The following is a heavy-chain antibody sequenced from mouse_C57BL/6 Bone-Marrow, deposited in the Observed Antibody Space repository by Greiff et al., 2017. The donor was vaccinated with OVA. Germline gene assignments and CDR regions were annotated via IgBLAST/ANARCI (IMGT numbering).Heavy chain of an antibody. CDR2: IDPENGDT. CDR3: TGWLLRAY. V-gene: IGHV14-4*01. Sequence: EVMLVESGAELVRPGASVKLSCTASGFNIKDDYMHWVKQRPEQGLEWIGWIDPENGDTEYASKFQGKATITADTSSNTAYLQLSSLTSEDTAVYYCTGWLLRAYWGQGTLVTVSA. J-gene: IGHJ3*01. D-gene: IGHD2-3*01. CDR1: GFNIKDDY.